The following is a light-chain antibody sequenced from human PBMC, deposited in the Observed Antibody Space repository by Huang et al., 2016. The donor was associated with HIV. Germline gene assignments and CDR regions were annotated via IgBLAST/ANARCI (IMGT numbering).Light chain of an antibody. J-gene: IGKJ3*01. CDR2: DAS. CDR3: QQRTYSFT. CDR1: QSVGSF. Sequence: EIVLTQSPATLSLSPGERATLSCRASQSVGSFVAWYQQKPGQAPRLLIYDASYMATGSPARFSGSGSGTDFTLTISSLEPEDFAVYYCQQRTYSFTFGPGTKVD. V-gene: IGKV3-11*01.